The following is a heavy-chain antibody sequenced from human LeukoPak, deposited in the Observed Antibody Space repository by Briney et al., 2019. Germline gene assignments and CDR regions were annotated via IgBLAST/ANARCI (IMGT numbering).Heavy chain of an antibody. V-gene: IGHV3-23*01. J-gene: IGHJ6*02. D-gene: IGHD2-2*01. CDR1: GLTVNNNY. CDR2: ISGSGGST. Sequence: GGSLRLSCAASGLTVNNNYMNWVRQAPGKGLEWVSAISGSGGSTYYADSVKGRFTISRDNSKNTLYLQMNSLRAEDTAVYYCAKTYCSSTSCYGYYYYGMDVWGQGTTVTVSS. CDR3: AKTYCSSTSCYGYYYYGMDV.